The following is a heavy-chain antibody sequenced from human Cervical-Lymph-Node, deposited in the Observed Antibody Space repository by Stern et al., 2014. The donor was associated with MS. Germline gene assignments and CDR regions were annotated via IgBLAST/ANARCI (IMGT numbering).Heavy chain of an antibody. CDR3: AKDISSIWFGELFPLDP. CDR1: GFTFSSYI. D-gene: IGHD3-10*01. Sequence: EVQLVESGGGLVKPGGSLRLSCAASGFTFSSYIMNWVRQAPGKGLEWVSAISGSGGSTYYADSVKGRFTISRDNSKNTLYLQMNSLRAEDTAVYYCAKDISSIWFGELFPLDPWGQGTLVTVSS. J-gene: IGHJ5*02. V-gene: IGHV3-23*04. CDR2: ISGSGGST.